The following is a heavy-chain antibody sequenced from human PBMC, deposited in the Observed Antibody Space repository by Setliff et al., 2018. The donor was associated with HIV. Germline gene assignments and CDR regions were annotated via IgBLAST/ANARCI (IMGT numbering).Heavy chain of an antibody. CDR2: INTANYKT. D-gene: IGHD2-8*02. Sequence: ASVKVSCKASGYIFSSYTMHWVRQAPGQRLEWMGWINTANYKTKYSQKFQGRVTITRDTSASTAYMELSSLRSEDTAVYYCAKSLLVAGNDYWGQGTLVTVSS. CDR3: AKSLLVAGNDY. J-gene: IGHJ4*02. V-gene: IGHV1-3*04. CDR1: GYIFSSYT.